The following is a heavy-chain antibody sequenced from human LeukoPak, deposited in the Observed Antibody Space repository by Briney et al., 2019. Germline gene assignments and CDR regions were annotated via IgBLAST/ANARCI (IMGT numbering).Heavy chain of an antibody. J-gene: IGHJ4*02. CDR3: AKVAVVFRPRLADGVRYFNY. V-gene: IGHV3-23*01. Sequence: GGSLRLSCAASGFTFSSYAMSWVRQAPGKGLEWVSAISGSGGSTYYADSVKGRFTISRDNSKNTLYLQMNSLRAEDTAVYYCAKVAVVFRPRLADGVRYFNYWGQGTLVTVSS. CDR2: ISGSGGST. CDR1: GFTFSSYA. D-gene: IGHD6-19*01.